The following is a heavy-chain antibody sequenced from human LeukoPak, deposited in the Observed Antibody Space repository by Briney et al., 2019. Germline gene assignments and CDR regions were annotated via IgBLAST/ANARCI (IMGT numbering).Heavy chain of an antibody. D-gene: IGHD2-2*01. Sequence: GMSLRLSCAASGFTFSKYGINWVRQAPGKGLEWVAIIWYDGGNKYFAESVMGRFTISKDNSKNTVYLQMNSLRNDDTAVYRWAEAGIGNALDYWGQGTQVTVSS. CDR3: AEAGIGNALDY. CDR1: GFTFSKYG. J-gene: IGHJ4*02. CDR2: IWYDGGNK. V-gene: IGHV3-33*06.